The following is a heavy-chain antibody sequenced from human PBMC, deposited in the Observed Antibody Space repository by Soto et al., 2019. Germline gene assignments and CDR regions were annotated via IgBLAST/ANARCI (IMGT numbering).Heavy chain of an antibody. CDR1: GYTFTIYA. J-gene: IGHJ6*02. CDR2: INAGNGNT. CDR3: AVSVYSSSSGGAYYYYYGMDV. V-gene: IGHV1-3*01. Sequence: ASVKVSCKASGYTFTIYAMHWVRQAPGQRLEWMGWINAGNGNTKYSQKFQGRVTITRDTSASTGYMEPSSLRSEDTAVYYCAVSVYSSSSGGAYYYYYGMDVWGQGTTVTVSS. D-gene: IGHD6-6*01.